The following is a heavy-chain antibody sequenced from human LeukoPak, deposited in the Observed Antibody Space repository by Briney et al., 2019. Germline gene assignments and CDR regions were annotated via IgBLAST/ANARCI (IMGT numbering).Heavy chain of an antibody. D-gene: IGHD1-26*01. CDR2: INPNSGGT. CDR3: ARDLRWGIVGATTCFDY. V-gene: IGHV1-2*02. Sequence: ASVKASCKASGYTFTGYYMHWVRQAPGQRLEWMGWINPNSGGTNYAQKFQGRVTMTRDTYISTAYMELSRLRSDDTAVYYCARDLRWGIVGATTCFDYWGQGTLVTVSS. J-gene: IGHJ4*02. CDR1: GYTFTGYY.